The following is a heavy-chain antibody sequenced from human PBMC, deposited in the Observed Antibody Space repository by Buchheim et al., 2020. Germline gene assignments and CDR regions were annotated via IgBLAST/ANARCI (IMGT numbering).Heavy chain of an antibody. D-gene: IGHD5-24*01. Sequence: EVQLEESGGGLVQPGGSLRLSCAASGFTFSTYWMNWVRQAPGKGLEWVANIQEDGSEKYYVDSVKGRFTISRDNAKNSLYLQIDSQRAEDSAVYYCTRVGDGYAFYFDYWGQGTL. V-gene: IGHV3-7*03. CDR2: IQEDGSEK. CDR1: GFTFSTYW. J-gene: IGHJ4*02. CDR3: TRVGDGYAFYFDY.